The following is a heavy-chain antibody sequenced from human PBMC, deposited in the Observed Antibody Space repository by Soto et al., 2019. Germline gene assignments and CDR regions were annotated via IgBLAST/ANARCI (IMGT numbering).Heavy chain of an antibody. Sequence: EVQLVESGGGLVQPGGSLRLSCAASGFTFSSYWRHWVRQAPGEGLVWVSRINIDGSSTSYADSVKARFTISRDNAKNTLYLQMNSLRAEDTAIYYCARFRVPIWGQGTMVTVST. CDR2: INIDGSST. CDR3: ARFRVPI. CDR1: GFTFSSYW. J-gene: IGHJ3*02. V-gene: IGHV3-74*01. D-gene: IGHD3-3*01.